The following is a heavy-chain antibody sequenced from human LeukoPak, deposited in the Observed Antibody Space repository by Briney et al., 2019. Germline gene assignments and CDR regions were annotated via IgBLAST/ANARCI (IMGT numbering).Heavy chain of an antibody. V-gene: IGHV4-38-2*02. Sequence: SETLSLTCTVSGYSISSGYYWGWIRQPPGKGLEWIGRIYHSGSTYYNPSLKSRVTISVDTSKNQFSLKLSSVTAADTAVYYCARKVRYLATIRYYYYMDVWGKGTTVTASS. CDR2: IYHSGST. D-gene: IGHD5-12*01. J-gene: IGHJ6*03. CDR1: GYSISSGYY. CDR3: ARKVRYLATIRYYYYMDV.